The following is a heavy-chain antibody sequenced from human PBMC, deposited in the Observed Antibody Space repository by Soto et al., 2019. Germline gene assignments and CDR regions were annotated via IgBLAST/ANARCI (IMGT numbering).Heavy chain of an antibody. Sequence: GGSLRLSCAASGFTFSSYSMNWVRQAPGKGLEWVSYISSSSSTIYYADSVKGRFTISRDNAKNSLYLQMNSLRDEDTAVYYCARAPYYYDSSVYYHYWGQGTLVTVSS. CDR3: ARAPYYYDSSVYYHY. J-gene: IGHJ4*02. V-gene: IGHV3-48*02. D-gene: IGHD3-22*01. CDR1: GFTFSSYS. CDR2: ISSSSSTI.